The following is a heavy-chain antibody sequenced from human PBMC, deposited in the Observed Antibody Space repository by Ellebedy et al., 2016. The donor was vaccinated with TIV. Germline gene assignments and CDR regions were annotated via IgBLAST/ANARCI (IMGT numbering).Heavy chain of an antibody. J-gene: IGHJ4*02. CDR3: AKGTSSGFNYDRVGFEY. CDR2: INGDGRNT. Sequence: GESLKISCAASGFTFGSFAMHWVRQAPGKGLEWLSVINGDGRNTYHADSVKGRFTIARDNSKNTLYLQVDRLGTEDTAVYFCAKGTSSGFNYDRVGFEYWGQGILVTVSS. D-gene: IGHD3-22*01. CDR1: GFTFGSFA. V-gene: IGHV3-23*01.